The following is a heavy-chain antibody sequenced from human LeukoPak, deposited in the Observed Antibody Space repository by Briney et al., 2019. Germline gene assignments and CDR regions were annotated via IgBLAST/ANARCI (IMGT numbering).Heavy chain of an antibody. CDR1: GFTFDDYA. CDR3: AKVLHYYDSSGSFDY. D-gene: IGHD3-22*01. Sequence: GGSLRLSCAASGFTFDDYAMHWVRQAPGKGLEWVSGISWNSGSIGYADSVKGRFTISRDNAKNSLYPQMNSLRAEDTALYYCAKVLHYYDSSGSFDYWGQGTLVTVSS. CDR2: ISWNSGSI. V-gene: IGHV3-9*01. J-gene: IGHJ4*02.